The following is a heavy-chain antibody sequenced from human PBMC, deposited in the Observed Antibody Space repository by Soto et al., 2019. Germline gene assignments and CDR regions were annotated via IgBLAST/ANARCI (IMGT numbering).Heavy chain of an antibody. J-gene: IGHJ6*04. CDR3: ARARKGSGSDYYYHYGMDV. Sequence: SETLSLTCSVYGGSFSDYYWSWIRQPPGKGLEWIGEINHSGSTNYNPSLKSRVTISVHTSKNQFSLKLSSVTATDTAVYYCARARKGSGSDYYYHYGMDVWGKGTTVTVSS. D-gene: IGHD3-3*01. CDR2: INHSGST. CDR1: GGSFSDYY. V-gene: IGHV4-34*01.